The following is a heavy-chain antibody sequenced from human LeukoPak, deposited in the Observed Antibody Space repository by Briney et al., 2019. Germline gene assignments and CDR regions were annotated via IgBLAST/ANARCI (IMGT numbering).Heavy chain of an antibody. J-gene: IGHJ3*02. CDR3: ARDTSTLTYYYDSSGYYRSAFDI. D-gene: IGHD3-22*01. Sequence: SETLSLTCTVSGGSISSYYWSWIRQPPGKGLEWIGYIYYSGSTNYNPSLKSRVTISVDTSKNQFSLKLSSVTAADTAVYYCARDTSTLTYYYDSSGYYRSAFDIWGQGTMVTVSS. CDR1: GGSISSYY. CDR2: IYYSGST. V-gene: IGHV4-59*01.